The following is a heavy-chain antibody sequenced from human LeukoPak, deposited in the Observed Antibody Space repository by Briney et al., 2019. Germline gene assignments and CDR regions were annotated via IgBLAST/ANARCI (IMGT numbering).Heavy chain of an antibody. CDR2: ISGSGGST. Sequence: PGGSLRLSCAASGFTFSSYAMSWVRQAPGKGLEWVSAISGSGGSTYYADSVKSRFTISRDNSKNTLYLQMNSLRAEDTAVYYCAKVGPGEGTFYYFDYWGQGTLVTVSS. CDR1: GFTFSSYA. D-gene: IGHD7-27*01. V-gene: IGHV3-23*01. J-gene: IGHJ4*02. CDR3: AKVGPGEGTFYYFDY.